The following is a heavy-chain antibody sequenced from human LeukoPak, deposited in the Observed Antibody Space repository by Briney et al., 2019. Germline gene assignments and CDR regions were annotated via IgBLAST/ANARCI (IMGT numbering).Heavy chain of an antibody. CDR1: GYTFTGYY. D-gene: IGHD3-22*01. Sequence: ASVKVSCKASGYTFTGYYMHWVRQAPGQGLEWMGWINPNSGGTNYAQKFQGRVTMTRDTSISTAYMELSRLRSDDTAVYYCARDLTYYDSSGLLNYWGQGTLVTVSS. CDR3: ARDLTYYDSSGLLNY. J-gene: IGHJ4*02. V-gene: IGHV1-2*02. CDR2: INPNSGGT.